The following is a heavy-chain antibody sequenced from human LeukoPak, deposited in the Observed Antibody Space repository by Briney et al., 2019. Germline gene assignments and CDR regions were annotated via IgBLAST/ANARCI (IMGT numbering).Heavy chain of an antibody. CDR3: ARDRGYSYGPDVYYYYYGMDV. J-gene: IGHJ6*02. V-gene: IGHV3-66*01. CDR2: IYSGSST. Sequence: PGGSLRLSCAASGFTVSSNYMSWVRQAPGKGLEWVSVIYSGSSTYYADSVKGRFTISRDNSKNTPYLQMNSLRAEDTAVYYCARDRGYSYGPDVYYYYYGMDVWGQGTTVTVSS. CDR1: GFTVSSNY. D-gene: IGHD5-18*01.